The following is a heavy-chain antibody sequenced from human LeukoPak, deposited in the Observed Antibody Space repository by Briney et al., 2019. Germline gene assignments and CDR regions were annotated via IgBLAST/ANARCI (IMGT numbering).Heavy chain of an antibody. CDR3: ARIVVVTHNWFDP. CDR1: GFTFSSYW. D-gene: IGHD2-21*02. V-gene: IGHV3-7*01. CDR2: IKQDGSEK. J-gene: IGHJ5*02. Sequence: GGSLRLSCAASGFTFSSYWMGWVRQAPGKGLEWVANIKQDGSEKYYVDSVKGRFTISRDNAKNSLYLQMNSLRAEDTAVYYCARIVVVTHNWFDPWGQGTLVTVSS.